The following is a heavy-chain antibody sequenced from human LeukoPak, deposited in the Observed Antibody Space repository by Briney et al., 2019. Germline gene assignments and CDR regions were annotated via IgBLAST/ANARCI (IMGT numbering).Heavy chain of an antibody. Sequence: SETLSLTCSVSGGSVTSGTYHWGWIRQPPGKGLEWIGSVYFDGGTHYKPSLQSRVTISVDTSKNQFSLRLSFVTAADTALYYCARDHYYDGRGRFDPWGQGTLVTVSS. CDR1: GGSVTSGTYH. CDR2: VYFDGGT. CDR3: ARDHYYDGRGRFDP. J-gene: IGHJ5*02. D-gene: IGHD3-16*01. V-gene: IGHV4-39*07.